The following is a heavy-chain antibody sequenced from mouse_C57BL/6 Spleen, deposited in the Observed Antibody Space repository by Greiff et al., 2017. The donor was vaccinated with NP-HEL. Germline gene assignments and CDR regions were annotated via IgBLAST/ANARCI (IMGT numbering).Heavy chain of an antibody. D-gene: IGHD2-2*01. CDR3: ARGSTMVTTGAFAY. Sequence: QVQLQQPGAELVMPGASVKLSCKASGYTFTSYWMHWVKQRPGQGLEWIGEIDPSDSYTNYNQKFKGKSTLTVDKSSSTAYMQLSSLTSEDSAVYYCARGSTMVTTGAFAYWGQGTLVTVSA. V-gene: IGHV1-69*01. CDR2: IDPSDSYT. J-gene: IGHJ3*01. CDR1: GYTFTSYW.